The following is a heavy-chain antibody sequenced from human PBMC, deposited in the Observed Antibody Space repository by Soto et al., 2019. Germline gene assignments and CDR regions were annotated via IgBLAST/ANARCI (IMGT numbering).Heavy chain of an antibody. CDR1: GFTVSSNY. D-gene: IGHD1-1*01. CDR2: IYSGGST. Sequence: GGSLRLSCAASGFTVSSNYMSWVRQAPGKGLEWVSVIYSGGSTYYADSVKGRFTISRDNSKNTLYLQMNSLRAEDTAVYYCASVGPHWNDVRYYFDYWGQGTLVTVSS. CDR3: ASVGPHWNDVRYYFDY. V-gene: IGHV3-66*01. J-gene: IGHJ4*02.